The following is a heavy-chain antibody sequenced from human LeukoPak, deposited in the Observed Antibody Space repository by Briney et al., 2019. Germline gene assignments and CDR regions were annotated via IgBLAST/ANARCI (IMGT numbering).Heavy chain of an antibody. J-gene: IGHJ5*02. CDR2: IYYSGST. Sequence: SETLSLTCTVSGGSISSYYWSWIRQPPGKGLEWIGYIYYSGSTYYNPSLKSRVTISVDTSKNQFSPKLSSVTAADTAVYYCARHSTYSSGWYMKGVGWFDPWGQGTLVTVSS. CDR3: ARHSTYSSGWYMKGVGWFDP. D-gene: IGHD6-19*01. CDR1: GGSISSYY. V-gene: IGHV4-59*08.